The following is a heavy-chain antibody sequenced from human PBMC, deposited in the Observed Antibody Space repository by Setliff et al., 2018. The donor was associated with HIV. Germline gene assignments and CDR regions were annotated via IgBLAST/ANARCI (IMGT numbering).Heavy chain of an antibody. CDR2: ISTHSVYSVNK. CDR1: GYTFTSYG. Sequence: ASVKVSCKAFGYTFTSYGINWVRQAPGQGLEWMGWISTHSVYSVNKNYAQKFQGRVTLTTDTTTSTAYMELRSLRTDDTAVYYCASDLFTSGSDRSRQAGYYSYYYIDVWGKGTTVTVSS. V-gene: IGHV1-18*01. J-gene: IGHJ6*03. D-gene: IGHD3-10*01. CDR3: ASDLFTSGSDRSRQAGYYSYYYIDV.